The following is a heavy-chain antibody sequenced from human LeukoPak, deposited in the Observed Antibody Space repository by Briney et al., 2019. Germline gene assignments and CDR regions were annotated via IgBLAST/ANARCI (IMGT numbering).Heavy chain of an antibody. Sequence: GGSLRLSCSASGFMFSNYAISWVRQAPGKGLEWVSAISGSGGTTYYADSVKGRFTISRDNSKNTLFLQMNSLRAEDTAVYYCAKEGIVVATPIDYWGQGTLVTVSS. J-gene: IGHJ4*02. V-gene: IGHV3-23*01. D-gene: IGHD3-22*01. CDR3: AKEGIVVATPIDY. CDR2: ISGSGGTT. CDR1: GFMFSNYA.